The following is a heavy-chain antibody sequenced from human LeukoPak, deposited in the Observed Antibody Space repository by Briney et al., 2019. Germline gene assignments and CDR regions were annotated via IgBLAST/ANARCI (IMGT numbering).Heavy chain of an antibody. J-gene: IGHJ3*02. CDR1: GYTLTELS. Sequence: GASVKVSCKVSGYTLTELSMHWVRQAPGKGLEWMGGFDPEDGETIYAQKFQGRVTMTEDTSTDTAYMELSSLRSEDTAVYYCATDQKTTYSSSHPHPDDAFDIWGQGTMVTVSS. V-gene: IGHV1-24*01. CDR2: FDPEDGET. D-gene: IGHD6-13*01. CDR3: ATDQKTTYSSSHPHPDDAFDI.